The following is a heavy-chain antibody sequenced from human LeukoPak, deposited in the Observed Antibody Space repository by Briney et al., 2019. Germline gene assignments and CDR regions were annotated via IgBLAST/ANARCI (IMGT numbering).Heavy chain of an antibody. D-gene: IGHD3-9*01. V-gene: IGHV3-48*01. CDR2: ISSSSSTI. J-gene: IGHJ4*02. Sequence: GGSLRLSCAASGFTFSSYSMNWVRQAPGKGLEWVSYISSSSSTIYYADSVKGRFTISRDNAKNSLYLQMNSLRAEDTAVYYCARRGLRYFDWLVDYWGQGTLVTVSS. CDR3: ARRGLRYFDWLVDY. CDR1: GFTFSSYS.